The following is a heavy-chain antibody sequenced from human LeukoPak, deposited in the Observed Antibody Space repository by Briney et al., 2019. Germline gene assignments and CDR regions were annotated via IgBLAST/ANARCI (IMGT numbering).Heavy chain of an antibody. J-gene: IGHJ3*02. CDR1: GFTFSSYE. Sequence: GGSLRLSCAASGFTFSSYEMNWVRQAPGKGLEWVSYISSSGSTIYYADSVKGRFTISRDNAKNSLYLQMNSLRAEDTAVYYCAREFSSGWYGDDAFDIWGQGTMVTVSS. V-gene: IGHV3-48*03. CDR2: ISSSGSTI. D-gene: IGHD6-19*01. CDR3: AREFSSGWYGDDAFDI.